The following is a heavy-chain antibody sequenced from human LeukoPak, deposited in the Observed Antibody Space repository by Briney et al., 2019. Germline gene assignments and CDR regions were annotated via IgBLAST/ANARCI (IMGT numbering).Heavy chain of an antibody. CDR3: ARELGYCSSTTCPLYHY. V-gene: IGHV1-2*02. D-gene: IGHD2-2*01. J-gene: IGHJ4*02. CDR1: GYTFTDYY. CDR2: INPNSGGT. Sequence: ASVKVSGKASGYTFTDYYVHWVRQAPGQGLEWMGWINPNSGGTNYAQKFHGRVTTTRDTSITTAYMELSRLRSDDTAVYYCARELGYCSSTTCPLYHYWGQGTLVTVSS.